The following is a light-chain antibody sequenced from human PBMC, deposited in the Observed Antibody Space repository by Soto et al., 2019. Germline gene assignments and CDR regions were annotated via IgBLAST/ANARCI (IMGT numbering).Light chain of an antibody. Sequence: IVMTHYPATLSLAPGERAPLSCRASQSVSSNLVWYQQKPVQAPRLLIYGASSRATGIPDRFSGSGSGTDFTLTISRLEPEDFAVYYCQQYGSSPRAFPLGHRSKADIK. V-gene: IGKV3-20*01. CDR1: QSVSSN. CDR2: GAS. CDR3: QQYGSSPRAFP. J-gene: IGKJ1*01.